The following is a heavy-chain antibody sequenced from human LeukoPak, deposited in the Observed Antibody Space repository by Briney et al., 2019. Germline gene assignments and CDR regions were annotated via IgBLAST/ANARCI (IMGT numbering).Heavy chain of an antibody. J-gene: IGHJ4*02. D-gene: IGHD6-19*01. CDR1: GYSISSGYY. Sequence: PSETLSLTCAVSGYSISSGYYWGWIRQPPGKGLEWIGSIYHSGSTYCNPSLKSRVTISVDTSKNQFSLKLSSVTAADTAVYYCAREQSGYSSGLGTFDYWGQGTLVTVSS. CDR2: IYHSGST. V-gene: IGHV4-38-2*02. CDR3: AREQSGYSSGLGTFDY.